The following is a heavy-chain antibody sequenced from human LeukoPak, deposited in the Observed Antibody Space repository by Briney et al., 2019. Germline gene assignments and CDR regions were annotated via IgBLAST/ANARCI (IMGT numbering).Heavy chain of an antibody. J-gene: IGHJ4*02. V-gene: IGHV1-2*02. CDR3: ARVHFYDSSGYSLMNP. CDR2: INPNSGGT. D-gene: IGHD3-22*01. CDR1: GYTFTDYY. Sequence: ASVTVSCKASGYTFTDYYMHWVRQAPGQGLEWMGWINPNSGGTNYAQKFQGRVTMTRDTSISTAYMELSRLKSDDTAVYYCARVHFYDSSGYSLMNPWGQGTLVTVPS.